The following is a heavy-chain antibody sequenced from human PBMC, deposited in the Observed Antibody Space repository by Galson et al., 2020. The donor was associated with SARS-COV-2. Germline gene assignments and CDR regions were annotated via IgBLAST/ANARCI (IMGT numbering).Heavy chain of an antibody. J-gene: IGHJ6*03. V-gene: IGHV3-48*03. CDR1: GFTFSSYE. CDR3: AKAGSVAITASYYYYHYMDV. Sequence: SCAASGFTFSSYEMNWVRQAPGKGLEWISYISSSGSSIYYADSVKGRFTISRDNAKNSLYLQMNSLRAEDTTVYYCAKAGSVAITASYYYYHYMDVWGIGATVTVSS. CDR2: ISSSGSSI. D-gene: IGHD2-2*02.